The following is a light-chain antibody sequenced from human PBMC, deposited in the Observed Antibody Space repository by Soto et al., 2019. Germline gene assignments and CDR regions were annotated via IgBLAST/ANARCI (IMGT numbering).Light chain of an antibody. CDR3: GTWDSSLSVYV. CDR1: ISNIGNNY. CDR2: DNN. Sequence: QSVLTQPTSVSAAPGQRVTISCSGSISNIGNNYVSWYQHLPGKAPELLIYDNNQRPSGIPGRFSGSKSGTSATLGITGLQTGDEADYYCGTWDSSLSVYVFGTGTKVTVL. V-gene: IGLV1-51*01. J-gene: IGLJ1*01.